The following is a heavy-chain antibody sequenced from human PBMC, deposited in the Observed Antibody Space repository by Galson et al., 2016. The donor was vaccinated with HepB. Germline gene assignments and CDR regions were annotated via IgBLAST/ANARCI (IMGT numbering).Heavy chain of an antibody. CDR1: GFSFNNYA. CDR3: AKITYDSGSGSPY. Sequence: SLRLSCAASGFSFNNYAMHWVRQAPGKGLEYVSGISSNGGGTYYAESVKGRFTISRDNSENTLYLQMSSLRAEDTAVYYCAKITYDSGSGSPYWGQGTLTIVSS. J-gene: IGHJ4*02. D-gene: IGHD3-10*01. CDR2: ISSNGGGT. V-gene: IGHV3-64D*06.